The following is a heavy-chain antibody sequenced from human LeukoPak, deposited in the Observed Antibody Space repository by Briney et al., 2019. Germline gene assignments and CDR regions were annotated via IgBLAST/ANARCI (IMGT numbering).Heavy chain of an antibody. CDR3: ARISTMVRHY. J-gene: IGHJ4*02. Sequence: GGSLRLSCAVSGFTFRSYWMHWVRHSPGRGLVWVSNIKSDGSSTTYADSVKGRFTISRNNAENTLYLKMNSPRVEDTAVYYCARISTMVRHYWGQGTLVTVSS. CDR1: GFTFRSYW. D-gene: IGHD3-10*01. CDR2: IKSDGSST. V-gene: IGHV3-74*03.